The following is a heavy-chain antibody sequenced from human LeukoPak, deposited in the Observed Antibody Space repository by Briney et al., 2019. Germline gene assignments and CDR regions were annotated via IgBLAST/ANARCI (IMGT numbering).Heavy chain of an antibody. CDR2: IKQDGSEK. CDR1: GFTVSSNY. J-gene: IGHJ6*03. D-gene: IGHD2-15*01. CDR3: ARGGANYYYYMDV. V-gene: IGHV3-7*01. Sequence: PGGSLRLSCAVSGFTVSSNYMSWVRQAPGKGLEWVANIKQDGSEKYYVDSVKGRFTISRDNAKNSLYLQMNSLRAEDTAAYYCARGGANYYYYMDVWGKGTTVTVSS.